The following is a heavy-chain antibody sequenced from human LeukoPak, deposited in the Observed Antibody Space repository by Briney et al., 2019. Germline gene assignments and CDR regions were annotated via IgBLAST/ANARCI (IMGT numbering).Heavy chain of an antibody. CDR2: INHSGST. V-gene: IGHV4-34*01. D-gene: IGHD3-9*01. CDR1: GGSFSAYY. J-gene: IGHJ4*02. Sequence: SETLSLTCPVYGGSFSAYYWSWIRQPPGKGLEWIGEINHSGSTNYNPSLKSRVTISVDTSKNQFSLKLSSVTAADTAVYYCARVGFDWLPDHQNYYFDYWGQGTLVTVSS. CDR3: ARVGFDWLPDHQNYYFDY.